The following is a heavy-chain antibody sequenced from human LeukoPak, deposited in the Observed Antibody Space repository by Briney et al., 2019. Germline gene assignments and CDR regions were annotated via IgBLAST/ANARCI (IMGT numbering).Heavy chain of an antibody. CDR3: ARGPHWDPHFDY. D-gene: IGHD7-27*01. CDR1: GYTFTSYG. Sequence: ASVKVSCKASGYTFTSYGISWVRQAPGQGLEWMGWISGYNGNTNYAQQKFQGRVTMTRDTSISTAYTELSGLRSDDTAVYYCARGPHWDPHFDYWGQGTLVTVSS. CDR2: ISGYNGNT. J-gene: IGHJ4*02. V-gene: IGHV1-18*01.